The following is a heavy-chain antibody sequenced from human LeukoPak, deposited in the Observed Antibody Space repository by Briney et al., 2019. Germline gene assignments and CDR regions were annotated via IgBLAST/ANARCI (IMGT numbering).Heavy chain of an antibody. D-gene: IGHD3-22*01. CDR1: GGTFSSYA. Sequence: SVKVSCKASGGTFSSYAISWVRQAPGQGLEWMGRIIPILGIANYAQKFRGRVTITADKSTSTAYMELSSLRSEDTAVYYCARAHRDDSSGYYYGHWGQGTLVTVSS. J-gene: IGHJ4*02. CDR2: IIPILGIA. CDR3: ARAHRDDSSGYYYGH. V-gene: IGHV1-69*04.